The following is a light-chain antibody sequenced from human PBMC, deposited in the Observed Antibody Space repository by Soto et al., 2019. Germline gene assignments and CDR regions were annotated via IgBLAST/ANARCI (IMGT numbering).Light chain of an antibody. CDR2: GAS. Sequence: EIVLTQSPGTLSLSPGERVTLSFMVSLRVILNFLVWYQLKPGQAPRLLIYGASNRAAGIPDRFSGSGSGTDFTLTISRLEPEDFALYYCQQYGSTPLTFGGGTKV. V-gene: IGKV3-20*01. J-gene: IGKJ4*01. CDR3: QQYGSTPLT. CDR1: LRVILNF.